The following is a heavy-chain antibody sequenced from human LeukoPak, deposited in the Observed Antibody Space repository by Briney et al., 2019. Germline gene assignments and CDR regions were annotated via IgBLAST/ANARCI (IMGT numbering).Heavy chain of an antibody. V-gene: IGHV3-15*01. CDR3: SVMVRGVIILS. CDR1: GFTFSNAW. Sequence: PGGSLRLSCAASGFTFSNAWMSWVRQAPGKGLEWVGRIKSKTDGGTTDYAAPVKGRFTISRDDSKNTLYLQMSSLKTEDTAVYYCSVMVRGVIILSWGQGTLVTVSS. D-gene: IGHD3-10*01. J-gene: IGHJ5*02. CDR2: IKSKTDGGTT.